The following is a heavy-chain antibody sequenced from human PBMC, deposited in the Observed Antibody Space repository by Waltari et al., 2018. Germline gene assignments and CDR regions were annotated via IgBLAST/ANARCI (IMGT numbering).Heavy chain of an antibody. CDR2: INHSGST. D-gene: IGHD3-10*01. J-gene: IGHJ4*02. Sequence: QVQLQQWGAGLLKPSETLSLTCAVDGGSFSGYYWSWIRPPPGKGLEWIGEINHSGSTNYNPSLKSRVTISVDTSKNQFSLKLSSVTAADTAVYYCARAFSRAYYGSGSYSWGQGTLVTVSS. V-gene: IGHV4-34*01. CDR1: GGSFSGYY. CDR3: ARAFSRAYYGSGSYS.